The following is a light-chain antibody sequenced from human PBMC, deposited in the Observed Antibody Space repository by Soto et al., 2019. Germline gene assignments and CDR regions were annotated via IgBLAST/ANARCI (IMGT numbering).Light chain of an antibody. CDR3: AAWDDSLNGYV. CDR2: SNN. Sequence: QSVLTQPPSAYGTAGQRVTISCSGSSSNIGSNTVNWYQQLPGTAPKLLIYSNNQRPSGVPDRFSGSKSGTSASLAISGLQSEDEADYYCAAWDDSLNGYVFGTGTKVTVL. J-gene: IGLJ1*01. CDR1: SSNIGSNT. V-gene: IGLV1-44*01.